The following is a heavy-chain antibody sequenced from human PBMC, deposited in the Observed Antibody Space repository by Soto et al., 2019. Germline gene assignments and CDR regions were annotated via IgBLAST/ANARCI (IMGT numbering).Heavy chain of an antibody. CDR1: GLTFSNSA. CDR3: AANLYYDSSTGYYAFDI. V-gene: IGHV1-58*01. J-gene: IGHJ3*02. D-gene: IGHD3-22*01. CDR2: IVVGNGNT. Sequence: SVKVSCKVSGLTFSNSAVQWVRQARGQRLEWIGWIVVGNGNTNYAQKFQERVSIFRDMSTTTVYMELSSLRSEDTAVYYCAANLYYDSSTGYYAFDIWGQGTTVTVS.